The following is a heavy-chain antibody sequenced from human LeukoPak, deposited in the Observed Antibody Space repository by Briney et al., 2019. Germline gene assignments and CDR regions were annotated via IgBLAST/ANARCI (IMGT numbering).Heavy chain of an antibody. V-gene: IGHV4-59*01. J-gene: IGHJ4*02. CDR2: IYYSGST. D-gene: IGHD6-13*01. CDR1: GGSISSYY. Sequence: SETLSLTCTVSGGSISSYYWSWIRQPPGKGLEWIGYIYYSGSTNYNPSLKSRVTISVDTSKNQFSLKLSSVTAVDTAVYYCASFVAAAGHYFDYWGQGTLVTVSS. CDR3: ASFVAAAGHYFDY.